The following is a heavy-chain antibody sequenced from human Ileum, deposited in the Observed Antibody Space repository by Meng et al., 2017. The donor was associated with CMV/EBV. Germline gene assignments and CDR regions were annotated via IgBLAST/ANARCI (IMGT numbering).Heavy chain of an antibody. CDR3: ARGTRSINMVRAPLDY. Sequence: GESLKISCKTSGYTFSDYYMHWVRQAPGQGLEWMGWINPNSGGTNYARKFQGRVIMTRGTPISTAYMELSRLRSDDTAVYYCARGTRSINMVRAPLDYWGQGTLVTVSS. D-gene: IGHD3-10*01. J-gene: IGHJ4*02. CDR2: INPNSGGT. CDR1: GYTFSDYY. V-gene: IGHV1-2*02.